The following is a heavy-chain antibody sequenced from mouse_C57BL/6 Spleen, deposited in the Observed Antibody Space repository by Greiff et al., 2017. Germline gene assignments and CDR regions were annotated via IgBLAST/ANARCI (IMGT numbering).Heavy chain of an antibody. CDR2: ISSGGDYI. J-gene: IGHJ3*01. Sequence: EVKVEESGAGLVKPGGSLKLSCAASGFTFSSYAMSWVRQTPEKRLEWVAYISSGGDYIYYADTVKGRFTISRDNARNTLYLQMSSLKSEDTAMYYCTRDYYGSSYWFAYWGQGTLVTVSA. CDR1: GFTFSSYA. D-gene: IGHD1-1*01. V-gene: IGHV5-9-1*02. CDR3: TRDYYGSSYWFAY.